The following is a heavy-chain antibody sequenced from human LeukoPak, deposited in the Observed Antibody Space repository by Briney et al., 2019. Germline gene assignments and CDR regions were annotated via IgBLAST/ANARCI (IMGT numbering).Heavy chain of an antibody. J-gene: IGHJ4*02. V-gene: IGHV5-51*01. CDR1: GYIFTNYW. CDR3: ARHSYATDY. D-gene: IGHD3-16*01. CDR2: IYAGDSDT. Sequence: GESLKISCKASGYIFTNYWIGWVRQMPGKGLEWMGIIYAGDSDTRYSPSFQGQVTISADKSISTAFLQWSSLKASDTAMYYCARHSYATDYWGQGTLVTVSS.